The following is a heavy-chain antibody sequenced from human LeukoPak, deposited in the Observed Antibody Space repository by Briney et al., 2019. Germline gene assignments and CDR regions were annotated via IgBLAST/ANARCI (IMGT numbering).Heavy chain of an antibody. CDR1: GGSISDSNYY. CDR3: ARQSTIAAAKIDP. Sequence: SETLSLTCTVSGGSISDSNYYWGWIRQPPGRGLEWIANIYYSGSTYYSPSLKSRVTVSVDTSKNQFSLKLSSATAADTAIYYCARQSTIAAAKIDPWGQGSLVTVSS. V-gene: IGHV4-39*01. CDR2: IYYSGST. D-gene: IGHD6-25*01. J-gene: IGHJ5*02.